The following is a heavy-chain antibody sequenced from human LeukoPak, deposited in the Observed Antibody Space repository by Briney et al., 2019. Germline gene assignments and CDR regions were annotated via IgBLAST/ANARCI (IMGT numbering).Heavy chain of an antibody. CDR1: GFTFSSYA. J-gene: IGHJ4*02. CDR2: ISYDGSNK. Sequence: GGSLRLSCAASGFTFSSYAMHWVRQAPGKGLEWVAVISYDGSNKYYADSVKGRFTISRDNSKNTLYLQMNSLRAEDTAVYYCARGALPYSSSWDDYFDYWGQGTLVTVSS. D-gene: IGHD6-13*01. V-gene: IGHV3-30-3*01. CDR3: ARGALPYSSSWDDYFDY.